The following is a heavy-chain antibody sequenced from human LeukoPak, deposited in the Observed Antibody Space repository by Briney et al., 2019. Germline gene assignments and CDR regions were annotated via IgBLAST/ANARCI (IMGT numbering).Heavy chain of an antibody. V-gene: IGHV3-20*04. Sequence: PGRSLRLSCAASGFTFDDYGMSWVRQAPGKGLEWVSGINWNGGSTGYADSVKGRFTISRDNAKNSLYLQMNSLRAEDTALYYCARVEGMEWFGELLSAFDIWGQGTMVTVSS. J-gene: IGHJ3*02. CDR3: ARVEGMEWFGELLSAFDI. D-gene: IGHD3-10*01. CDR1: GFTFDDYG. CDR2: INWNGGST.